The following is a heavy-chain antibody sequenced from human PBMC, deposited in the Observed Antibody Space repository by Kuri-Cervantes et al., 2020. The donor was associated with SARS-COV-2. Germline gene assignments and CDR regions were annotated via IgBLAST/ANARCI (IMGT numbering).Heavy chain of an antibody. CDR2: ISYDGSNK. CDR3: ARSVAGQWLDHGQGDLYYYYYGMDV. V-gene: IGHV3-30*03. CDR1: GFTFSSYS. Sequence: GGSLRLSCAASGFTFSSYSMNWVRQAPGKGLEWVAVISYDGSNKYYADSVKGRFTISRDNSKNTLYLQMNSLRAEDTAVYYCARSVAGQWLDHGQGDLYYYYYGMDVWGQGTTVPSP. J-gene: IGHJ6*02. D-gene: IGHD6-19*01.